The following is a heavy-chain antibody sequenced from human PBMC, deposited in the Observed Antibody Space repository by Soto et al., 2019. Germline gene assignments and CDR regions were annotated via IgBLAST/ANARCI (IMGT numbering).Heavy chain of an antibody. CDR2: ISSSSSYI. V-gene: IGHV3-21*01. J-gene: IGHJ6*02. Sequence: GGSLRLSCAASGFTFSSYSMNWVRQAPGKGLEWVSSISSSSSYIYYADSVKGRFTISRDNAKNSLYLQMNSLRAEDTAVYYCARDLRDDFWSGYYYYYYYGMDVWGQGTTVTAP. CDR3: ARDLRDDFWSGYYYYYYYGMDV. D-gene: IGHD3-3*01. CDR1: GFTFSSYS.